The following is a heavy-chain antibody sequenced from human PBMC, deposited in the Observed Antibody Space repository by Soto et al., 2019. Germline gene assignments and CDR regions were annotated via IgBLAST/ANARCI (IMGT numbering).Heavy chain of an antibody. V-gene: IGHV5-51*01. CDR2: IYPGDSDT. CDR1: GYSFTSYW. Sequence: GESLKISCKGSGYSFTSYWIGWVRQMPGKGLEWMGIIYPGDSDTRYSPSFQGQVTISADKSISTAYLQWSSLKASDTAMYYCARGPQGGSGSYSPYYYGMDVWGQGTTVTVSS. J-gene: IGHJ6*02. D-gene: IGHD3-10*01. CDR3: ARGPQGGSGSYSPYYYGMDV.